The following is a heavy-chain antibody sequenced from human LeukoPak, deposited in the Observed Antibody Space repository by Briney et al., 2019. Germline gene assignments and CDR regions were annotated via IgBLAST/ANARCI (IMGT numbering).Heavy chain of an antibody. J-gene: IGHJ6*03. V-gene: IGHV3-30-3*01. CDR2: ISYDGSKI. CDR3: ARVRGEVMVAAAGPPYYYYYMDV. Sequence: GGSLRLSCAASGFTFSSYPLHWVRQAPGKGLEWVTLISYDGSKIYYADSVKGRFTISRDNSKNTLYLQMNSLRAEDTAVYYCARVRGEVMVAAAGPPYYYYYMDVWGKGTTVTVSS. CDR1: GFTFSSYP. D-gene: IGHD6-13*01.